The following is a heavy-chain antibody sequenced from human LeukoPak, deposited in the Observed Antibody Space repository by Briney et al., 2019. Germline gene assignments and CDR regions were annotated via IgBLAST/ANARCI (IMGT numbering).Heavy chain of an antibody. D-gene: IGHD6-13*01. CDR2: IRSKAYGGTT. CDR3: TRDRSIAAAGTGYFQR. J-gene: IGHJ1*01. V-gene: IGHV3-49*03. Sequence: GGSLRLSCTASGFTFGDYAMSWFRQAPGKGLEWVGFIRSKAYGGTTEYAASVKGRFTISRDDSKSIAYLQMNSLKTEDTAVYYCTRDRSIAAAGTGYFQRWGQGTLVTVSS. CDR1: GFTFGDYA.